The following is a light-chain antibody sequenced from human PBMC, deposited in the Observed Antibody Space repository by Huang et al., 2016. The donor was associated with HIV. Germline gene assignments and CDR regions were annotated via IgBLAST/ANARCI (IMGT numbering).Light chain of an antibody. V-gene: IGKV3-15*01. CDR2: DAS. Sequence: EIVMTQSPATLSVSPGERATLSCRASQTISRLAWYQQKPGQAPRLLISDASSRATGIPARFSGSGSGTEFTLTISSLQSEDFAVYYCQQYDDWPPWTFGQGTKVEIK. J-gene: IGKJ1*01. CDR1: QTISR. CDR3: QQYDDWPPWT.